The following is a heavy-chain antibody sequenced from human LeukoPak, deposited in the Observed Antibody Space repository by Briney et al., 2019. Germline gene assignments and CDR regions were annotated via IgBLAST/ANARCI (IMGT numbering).Heavy chain of an antibody. CDR1: GGSISGYY. J-gene: IGHJ5*02. CDR2: ISYSGST. D-gene: IGHD1-20*01. CDR3: ARHSIPGTNLNWSDP. Sequence: SETLSLTCTVSGGSISGYYWSWIRQPPGKGLEWIGFISYSGSTNYNPSLKSRVTISVDTSKSQFSLKLNSVTAADTAVYYCARHSIPGTNLNWSDPWGQGTLVTVSS. V-gene: IGHV4-59*01.